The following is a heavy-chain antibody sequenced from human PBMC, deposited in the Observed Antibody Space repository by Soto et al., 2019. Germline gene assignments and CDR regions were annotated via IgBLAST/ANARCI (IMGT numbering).Heavy chain of an antibody. CDR1: GYTFTNHG. CDR3: ARDLYPLADYFDY. V-gene: IGHV1-18*01. J-gene: IGHJ4*02. CDR2: ISGHNGNT. Sequence: QVQLVQSGAEVKKPGASVKVSCKASGYTFTNHGISWVRQAPGQGLEWLGWISGHNGNTKYAQRLQGRVTMTTDTSTSTAYMELRILKSDDTAVYYCARDLYPLADYFDYLGQGTLVTVSS.